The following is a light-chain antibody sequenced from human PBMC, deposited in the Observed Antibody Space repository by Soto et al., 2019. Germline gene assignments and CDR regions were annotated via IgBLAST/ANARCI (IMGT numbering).Light chain of an antibody. CDR3: QKYNSAPQT. CDR2: GAS. J-gene: IGKJ1*01. CDR1: QGITNY. Sequence: DIQMTQSPSSLSASVGDRVTITCRATQGITNYLAWYQQKPGKVPKLLISGASTLQSGVPSRFSGSGSGTDFTLTISSLQPEDVATYYCQKYNSAPQTFDQGTKVEIK. V-gene: IGKV1-27*01.